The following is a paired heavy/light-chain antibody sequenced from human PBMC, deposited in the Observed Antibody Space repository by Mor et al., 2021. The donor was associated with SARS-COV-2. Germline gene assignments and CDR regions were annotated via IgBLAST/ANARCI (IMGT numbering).Light chain of an antibody. CDR2: VAS. V-gene: IGKV1-12*01. CDR3: QQTRTFPLT. J-gene: IGKJ4*01. CDR1: QDISSW. Sequence: DIQMTQSPSSVSASVGDRVTITCRASQDISSWLAWYQQKPGKAPKLLIYVASSLQSGVPSRFSGSGSGTDFTLNISSLQPEDFATYYCQQTRTFPLTFGGGTKVELK.
Heavy chain of an antibody. J-gene: IGHJ4*02. CDR2: IYHGGST. CDR1: GYSISSGYY. Sequence: QVQLQESGPGLVKPSETLSLTCDVSGYSISSGYYWGWIRQPPGKGLEWIGSIYHGGSTYYNPSLKSRITISVDTSKNQFSLKLISVTAADTAFYYCARDQPAGNDYVLDYWGQGTLVTVSS. D-gene: IGHD4-17*01. CDR3: ARDQPAGNDYVLDY. V-gene: IGHV4-38-2*02.